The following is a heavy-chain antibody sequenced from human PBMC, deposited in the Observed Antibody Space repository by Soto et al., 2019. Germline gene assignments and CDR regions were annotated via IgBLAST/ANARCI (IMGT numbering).Heavy chain of an antibody. V-gene: IGHV3-23*01. Sequence: GGSLRLSCAASGFTFSTYAMTWVRQAPGKGLEWVSGISGSGGSTYYADSVKGRFTISRDNSKNTLYLQMNSLRAEDTAVYYCAKDSEGGSEGWLQILAFDYWGQGTLVTVSS. D-gene: IGHD5-12*01. J-gene: IGHJ4*02. CDR1: GFTFSTYA. CDR2: ISGSGGST. CDR3: AKDSEGGSEGWLQILAFDY.